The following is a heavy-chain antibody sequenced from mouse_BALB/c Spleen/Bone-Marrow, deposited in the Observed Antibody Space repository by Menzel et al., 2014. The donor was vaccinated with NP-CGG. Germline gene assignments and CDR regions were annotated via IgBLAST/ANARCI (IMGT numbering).Heavy chain of an antibody. CDR3: ATTDSSGVLAY. D-gene: IGHD3-2*01. CDR2: IDPANGTT. V-gene: IGHV14-3*02. J-gene: IGHJ3*01. CDR1: GFNIKDTY. Sequence: VQLKQSGAELVKPGASVKLSCTASGFNIKDTYMHWVKQRPEQGLEWIGRIDPANGTTKYDPKFQGKATITADTSSNTAYLQLSSLTSEDSAVYYCATTDSSGVLAYWGQGTLVTVSA.